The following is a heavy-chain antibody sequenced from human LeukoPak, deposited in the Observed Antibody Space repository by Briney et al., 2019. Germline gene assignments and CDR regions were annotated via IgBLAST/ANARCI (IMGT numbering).Heavy chain of an antibody. CDR2: ISGSGGST. J-gene: IGHJ4*02. D-gene: IGHD3-22*01. CDR1: GFPFNSYA. Sequence: HPGGPLSLSCAASGFPFNSYAMSWLPQAPGKGLEGVSAISGSGGSTYYADSVKGRFTISRDNSKNTLYLQMNSLRAEDTAVYYCAKKKGSGYYYAFDYWGQGTLVTVSS. CDR3: AKKKGSGYYYAFDY. V-gene: IGHV3-23*01.